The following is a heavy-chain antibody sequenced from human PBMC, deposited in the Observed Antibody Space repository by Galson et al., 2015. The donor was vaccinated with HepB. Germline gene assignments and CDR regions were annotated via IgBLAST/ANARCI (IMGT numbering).Heavy chain of an antibody. J-gene: IGHJ4*02. CDR2: ISGYNGNT. CDR3: ARVTREDSSGWYFDY. D-gene: IGHD6-19*01. V-gene: IGHV1-18*01. Sequence: SVKVSCKASGYTFSSYAFSWVRQAPGQGLEWMGWISGYNGNTKYAQKVQGRVTMTTDASTTTAYMELRSLRSDDTAVYYCARVTREDSSGWYFDYWGQGTLVTVSS. CDR1: GYTFSSYA.